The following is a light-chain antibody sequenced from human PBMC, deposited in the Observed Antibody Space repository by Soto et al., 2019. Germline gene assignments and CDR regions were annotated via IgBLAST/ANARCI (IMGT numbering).Light chain of an antibody. CDR2: GAS. CDR1: QSVSSSY. V-gene: IGKV3-20*01. J-gene: IGKJ1*01. Sequence: EIVLTQSPGTLSLSPGERATLSCRAGQSVSSSYLAWYQQKPGQAPRLLIYGASSRATGIPDRFSGSGSGTDFILTISRLEPEDFAVYYCQQYATSPWTFGQGTKVEI. CDR3: QQYATSPWT.